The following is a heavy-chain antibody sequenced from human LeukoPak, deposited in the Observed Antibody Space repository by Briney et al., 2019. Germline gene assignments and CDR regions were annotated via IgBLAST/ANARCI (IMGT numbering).Heavy chain of an antibody. CDR3: ARGGGQTSSWRSLDL. CDR2: ISG. V-gene: IGHV1-18*01. Sequence: ASVKVSCKSFGYDFKTYAVSWVRQAPGQGLEWMGWISGYAPNFQDRVTMTTDTSTSTAYIELRSLSLDDTAVYYCARGGGQTSSWRSLDLWGQGTLVIVSS. CDR1: GYDFKTYA. D-gene: IGHD6-13*01. J-gene: IGHJ4*02.